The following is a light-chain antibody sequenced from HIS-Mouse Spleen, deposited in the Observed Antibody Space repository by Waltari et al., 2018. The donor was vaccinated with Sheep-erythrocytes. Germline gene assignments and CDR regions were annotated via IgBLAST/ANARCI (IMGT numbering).Light chain of an antibody. CDR1: SMYVGGYNS. Sequence: QSALTQPASVSGSPGQSITISCTGTSMYVGGYNSVSWYQQHPGKAPKLMIYDVSNRPSGVSNRFSGSKSGNTASLTISGLQAEDEADYYCSSYTSSSTYWVFGGGTKLTVL. V-gene: IGLV2-14*03. CDR2: DVS. CDR3: SSYTSSSTYWV. J-gene: IGLJ3*02.